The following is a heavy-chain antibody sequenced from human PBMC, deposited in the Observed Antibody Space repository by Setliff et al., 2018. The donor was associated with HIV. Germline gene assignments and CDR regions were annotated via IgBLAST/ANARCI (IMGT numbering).Heavy chain of an antibody. CDR1: GYTFNNYG. CDR3: AREKTWLRFLDY. D-gene: IGHD5-12*01. CDR2: INTHSGYT. J-gene: IGHJ4*02. Sequence: ASVKVSCKAPGYTFNNYGISWVRQAPGQGLEWMGWINTHSGYTNYAQNVQGRVTVTMDTSTSTAYMELRSLKSDDTAVYYCAREKTWLRFLDYWGQGTLVTVSS. V-gene: IGHV1-18*01.